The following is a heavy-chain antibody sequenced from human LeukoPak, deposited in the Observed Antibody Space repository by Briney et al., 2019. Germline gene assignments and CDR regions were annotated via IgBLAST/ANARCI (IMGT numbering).Heavy chain of an antibody. J-gene: IGHJ5*02. CDR1: GGSISSSGYY. D-gene: IGHD1-26*01. V-gene: IGHV4-39*01. CDR2: IYYSGST. Sequence: ASETLSLTYTVSGGSISSSGYYWGWIRQPPGKGLEWIASIYYSGSTYYNPSLKSRVTVSVDTSKNQLSLKLSSLTAADTAVYYCARHEYSGSYYGLSWFDPWGQGTLVTVSS. CDR3: ARHEYSGSYYGLSWFDP.